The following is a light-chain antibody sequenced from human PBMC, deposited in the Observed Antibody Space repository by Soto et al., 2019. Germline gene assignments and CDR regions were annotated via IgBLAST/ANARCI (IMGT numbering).Light chain of an antibody. Sequence: DTVMTQSPLSLPVTPGEPASISCRSSQSLLHSNGYNYLDWYLQKPGQSPQLLIYLGSNRASGVPDRFSGSGSGTDFPLKISRVEAEDVGVYYCRQALQTPRTFGQGTKVEIK. J-gene: IGKJ1*01. V-gene: IGKV2-28*01. CDR2: LGS. CDR3: RQALQTPRT. CDR1: QSLLHSNGYNY.